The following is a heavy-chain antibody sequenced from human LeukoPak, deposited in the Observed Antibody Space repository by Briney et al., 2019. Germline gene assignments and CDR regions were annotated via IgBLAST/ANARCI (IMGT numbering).Heavy chain of an antibody. Sequence: GGSLRLSCAASGFTFSSYSMNWVRQAPGKGLEWVSSISSSSSYIYYADSVKGRFTISRDNAKNSLYLQMNSLRAEDTALYYCAKDLHWGFDYWGQGTLVTVSS. CDR2: ISSSSSYI. V-gene: IGHV3-21*04. J-gene: IGHJ4*02. CDR3: AKDLHWGFDY. CDR1: GFTFSSYS. D-gene: IGHD7-27*01.